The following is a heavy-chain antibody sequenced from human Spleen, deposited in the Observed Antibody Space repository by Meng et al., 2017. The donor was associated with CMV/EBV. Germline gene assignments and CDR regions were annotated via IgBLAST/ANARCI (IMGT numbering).Heavy chain of an antibody. J-gene: IGHJ4*02. CDR2: IKQDGSEK. D-gene: IGHD3-3*01. CDR1: GFTVSSYW. CDR3: ARDAPHDFWSGYSDY. Sequence: GESLKISCAASGFTVSSYWMSWVRQAPGKGLEWVANIKQDGSEKYYVDSVKGRFTISRDNAKNSLYLQMNSLRAEDTAVHFCARDAPHDFWSGYSDYWGQGTLVTVSS. V-gene: IGHV3-7*01.